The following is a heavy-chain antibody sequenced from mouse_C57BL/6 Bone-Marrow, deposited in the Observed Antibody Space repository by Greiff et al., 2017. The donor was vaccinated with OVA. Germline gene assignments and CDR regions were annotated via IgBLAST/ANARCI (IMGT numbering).Heavy chain of an antibody. CDR2: IHPSDSDT. CDR1: GYTFTSYW. J-gene: IGHJ1*03. D-gene: IGHD1-1*01. CDR3: AIGFTTVNWYFDD. V-gene: IGHV1-74*01. Sequence: VQLQQSGAELVKPGASVKVSCKASGYTFTSYWMHWVKQRPGQGLEWIGRIHPSDSDTNYNQKFKGKATLTVDKSSRPAYMQLRSLTSEDSSVYYWAIGFTTVNWYFDDWGTGTTVTVSS.